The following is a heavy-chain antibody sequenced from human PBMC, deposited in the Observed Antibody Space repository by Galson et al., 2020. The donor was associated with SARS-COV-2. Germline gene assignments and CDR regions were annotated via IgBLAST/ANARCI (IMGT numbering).Heavy chain of an antibody. CDR2: FDPEDGET. CDR3: ARAYSSSYPNYYYYGMDV. Sequence: ASVKVSCKVSGYTLTELSMHWVRQAPGKGLEWMGGFDPEDGETIYAQQFQGRVTMTEDTSTDTAYMELSSLRSEDTAVYYCARAYSSSYPNYYYYGMDVWGQGTTVTVSS. J-gene: IGHJ6*02. D-gene: IGHD6-13*01. V-gene: IGHV1-24*01. CDR1: GYTLTELS.